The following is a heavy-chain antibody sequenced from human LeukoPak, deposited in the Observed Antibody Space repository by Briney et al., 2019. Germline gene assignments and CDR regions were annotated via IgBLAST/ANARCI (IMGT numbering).Heavy chain of an antibody. J-gene: IGHJ4*02. Sequence: PGGSLRLSCAASGFTFSSYGMHRVRQAPGKGLEWVAVIWYDGSNKYYADSVKGRFTISRDNSKNTLYLQMNSLRAEDTAVYYCARETLTLMGGYYFDYWGQGTLVTVSS. CDR3: ARETLTLMGGYYFDY. D-gene: IGHD3-16*01. V-gene: IGHV3-33*01. CDR2: IWYDGSNK. CDR1: GFTFSSYG.